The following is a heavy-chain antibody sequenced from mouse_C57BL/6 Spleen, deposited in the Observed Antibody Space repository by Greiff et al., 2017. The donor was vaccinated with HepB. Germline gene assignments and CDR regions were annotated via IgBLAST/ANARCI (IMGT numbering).Heavy chain of an antibody. CDR1: GYTFTSYW. CDR3: ARFDYDDKYFDV. D-gene: IGHD2-4*01. CDR2: IDPSDSYT. J-gene: IGHJ1*03. Sequence: QVHVKQSGAELVKPGASVKLSCKASGYTFTSYWMQWVKQRPGQGLEWIGEIDPSDSYTNYNQKFKGKATLTVDTSSSTAYMQLSSLTSEDSAVYYCARFDYDDKYFDVWGTGTTVTVSS. V-gene: IGHV1-50*01.